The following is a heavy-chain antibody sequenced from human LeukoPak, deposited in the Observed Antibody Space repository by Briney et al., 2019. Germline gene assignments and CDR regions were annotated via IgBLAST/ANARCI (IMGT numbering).Heavy chain of an antibody. CDR1: GDSVSSNSAA. J-gene: IGHJ5*02. CDR3: ARAAYDSSGYLNNWFDP. CDR2: TYYRSKWYN. V-gene: IGHV6-1*01. D-gene: IGHD3-22*01. Sequence: PSQTLSLTCAISGDSVSSNSAAWNWIRQSPSRGLEWLGRTYYRSKWYNDYAVSAKSRITINPDTPKNQFSLQLNSVTPEDTAVYYCARAAYDSSGYLNNWFDPWGQGTLVTVSS.